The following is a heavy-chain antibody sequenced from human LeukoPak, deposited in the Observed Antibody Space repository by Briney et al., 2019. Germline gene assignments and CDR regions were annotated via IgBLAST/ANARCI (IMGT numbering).Heavy chain of an antibody. D-gene: IGHD3-9*01. Sequence: PGGSLRLSCAASGFTFNDYAMHWVRQAPGKGLEWVAVISSDGNNKYYTASVKGRFIISRDNSKNTLYLQMNSLRTDDTAVYYCARDPPTYYDILTGHLDYWGQGTLVTVSS. J-gene: IGHJ4*02. CDR1: GFTFNDYA. CDR3: ARDPPTYYDILTGHLDY. CDR2: ISSDGNNK. V-gene: IGHV3-30-3*01.